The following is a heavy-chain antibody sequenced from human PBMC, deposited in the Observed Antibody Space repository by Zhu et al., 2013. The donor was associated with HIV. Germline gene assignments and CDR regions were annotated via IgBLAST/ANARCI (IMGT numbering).Heavy chain of an antibody. V-gene: IGHV1-69*06. CDR3: ARGFGVGSGWLGGYYFDY. CDR2: FGTA. Sequence: QVQLVQSGAEVKKPGSSVKVSCKASGGTFSSYAIFGTANYAQKFQGRVTITADKSTSTAYMELSSLRSEDTAVYYCARGFGVGSGWLGGYYFDYWGQGTLVTVSS. J-gene: IGHJ4*02. CDR1: GGTFSSYA. D-gene: IGHD6-19*01.